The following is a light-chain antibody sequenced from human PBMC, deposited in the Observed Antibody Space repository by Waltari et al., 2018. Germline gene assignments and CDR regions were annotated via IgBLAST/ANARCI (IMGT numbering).Light chain of an antibody. CDR1: QSVGRT. CDR2: AAS. J-gene: IGKJ1*01. Sequence: EVVLTQSPGTLSLSPGERATLSCRTSQSVGRTLAWYQQKPGQAPRLLIYAASTRATGIPDRFSGSGSGTDFSLTIARLEPEDFAVYYCQHYVRVPVTFGQGTKVEIK. V-gene: IGKV3-20*01. CDR3: QHYVRVPVT.